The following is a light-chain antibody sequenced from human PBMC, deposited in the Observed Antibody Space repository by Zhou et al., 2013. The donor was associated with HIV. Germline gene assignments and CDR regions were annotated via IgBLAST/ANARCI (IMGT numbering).Light chain of an antibody. V-gene: IGKV1-27*01. CDR3: QQYNSVSPWT. Sequence: DIQMTQSPASLSASVGDRVTITCRASQGIYNSLAWYQQKPGKAPDLLIYSASTLQSGVPSRFSGSGYGTDFTLTISGLQPDDFATYYCQQYNSVSPWTFGQGTKVEVK. CDR2: SAS. CDR1: QGIYNS. J-gene: IGKJ1*01.